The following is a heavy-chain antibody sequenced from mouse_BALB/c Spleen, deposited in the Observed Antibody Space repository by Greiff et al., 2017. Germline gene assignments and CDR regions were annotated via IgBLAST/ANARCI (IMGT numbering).Heavy chain of an antibody. J-gene: IGHJ2*01. CDR2: ISSGGST. CDR1: GFTFSSYA. V-gene: IGHV5-6-5*01. D-gene: IGHD4-1*01. CDR3: ARGAGADY. Sequence: EVQLVESGGGLVKPGGSLKLSCAASGFTFSSYAMSWVRQTPEKRLEWVASISSGGSTYYPDSVKGRFTISRDNARNILYLQMSSLRSEDTAMYYCARGAGADYWGQGTTLTVSS.